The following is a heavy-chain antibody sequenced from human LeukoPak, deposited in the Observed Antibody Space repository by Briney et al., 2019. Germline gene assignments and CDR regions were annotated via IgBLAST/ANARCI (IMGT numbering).Heavy chain of an antibody. CDR1: GYTFTSYG. J-gene: IGHJ4*02. Sequence: ASVKVSCKASGYTFTSYGISWVRQAPGQGLEWMGWISAYSGNTNYAQKLQGRVTMTTDTSTSTAYMELRSLRSDDTAVYYCARVLYSGHDYYFDYWGQGTQVTVSS. D-gene: IGHD5-12*01. V-gene: IGHV1-18*01. CDR3: ARVLYSGHDYYFDY. CDR2: ISAYSGNT.